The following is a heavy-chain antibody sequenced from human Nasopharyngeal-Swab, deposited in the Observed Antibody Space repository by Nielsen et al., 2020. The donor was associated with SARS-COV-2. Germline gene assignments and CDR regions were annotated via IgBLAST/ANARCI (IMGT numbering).Heavy chain of an antibody. Sequence: SVKVSCKASGGTFSSYAISWARQAPGQGLEWMGGLIPIFGTANYAQKFQGRVTITADESTSTAYMEVSSLRSEDTAVYYCARGGGEHSSGWIRNFQHWGRGTLVTVSS. CDR2: LIPIFGTA. V-gene: IGHV1-69*13. D-gene: IGHD6-19*01. CDR1: GGTFSSYA. CDR3: ARGGGEHSSGWIRNFQH. J-gene: IGHJ1*01.